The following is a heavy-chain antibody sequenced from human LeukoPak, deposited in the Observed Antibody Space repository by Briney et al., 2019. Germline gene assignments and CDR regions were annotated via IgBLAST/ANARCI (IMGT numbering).Heavy chain of an antibody. Sequence: ASVKVSCKASGYTFTNYGISWVRQAPGQGLEWMGWISAYNGYTDYAQNLQFRVTMTTDTSTSTAYMELRSLRSDDTAVYYCARDKAVTTEVTQYFQYWGQGTLVTVSS. CDR3: ARDKAVTTEVTQYFQY. J-gene: IGHJ1*01. V-gene: IGHV1-18*01. CDR2: ISAYNGYT. CDR1: GYTFTNYG. D-gene: IGHD4-23*01.